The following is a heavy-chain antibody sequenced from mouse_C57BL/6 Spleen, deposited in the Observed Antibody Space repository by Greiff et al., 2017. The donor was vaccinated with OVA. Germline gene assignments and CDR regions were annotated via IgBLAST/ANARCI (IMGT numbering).Heavy chain of an antibody. Sequence: QVQLQQSGTELVKPGASVKLSCKASGYTFTSYWMHWVKQRPGQGLEWIGNINPSNGGTNYNEKFKSKATLTVDKSSSTAYMQLSSLTSEDSAVYYCARSRNWDYYFDYWGQGTTLTVSS. J-gene: IGHJ2*01. CDR1: GYTFTSYW. CDR2: INPSNGGT. V-gene: IGHV1-53*01. D-gene: IGHD4-1*01. CDR3: ARSRNWDYYFDY.